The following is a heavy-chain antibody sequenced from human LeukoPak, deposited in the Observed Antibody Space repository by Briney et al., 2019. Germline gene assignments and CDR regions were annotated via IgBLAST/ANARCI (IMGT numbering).Heavy chain of an antibody. CDR1: GGSFSGHY. D-gene: IGHD5-18*01. Sequence: SETLSLTCAVYGGSFSGHYWTWIRQPPGQGLEWIGEINHSGSTNYNPSLKSRVTISVDTSKNQFSLKLSSLTAADTAVYYCARGCAVGTAMMHVDYWGQGSLVTVSS. J-gene: IGHJ4*02. V-gene: IGHV4-34*01. CDR2: INHSGST. CDR3: ARGCAVGTAMMHVDY.